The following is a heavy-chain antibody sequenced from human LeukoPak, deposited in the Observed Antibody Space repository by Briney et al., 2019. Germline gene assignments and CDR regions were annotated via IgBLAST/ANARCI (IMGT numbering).Heavy chain of an antibody. CDR3: ARHRYYYGSGSYYDY. D-gene: IGHD3-10*01. V-gene: IGHV4-4*02. CDR2: IYHRGST. Sequence: SETLSLTCDVSGDSISSSNWWSWVRQPPGRGLEWIGEIYHRGSTNYNPSLKSRVTISVDTSKNQFSLKLSSVTAADTAVYYCARHRYYYGSGSYYDYWGQGTLVTVSS. CDR1: GDSISSSNW. J-gene: IGHJ4*02.